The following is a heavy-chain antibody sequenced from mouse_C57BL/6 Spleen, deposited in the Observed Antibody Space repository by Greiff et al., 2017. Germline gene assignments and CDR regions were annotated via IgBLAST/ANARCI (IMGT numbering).Heavy chain of an antibody. V-gene: IGHV6-6*01. Sequence: EVQGVESGGGLVQPGGSMKLSCAASGFTFSDAWMDWVRQSPEKGLEWVAEIRNKANNHATYYAESVKGRFTISRDDSKSSVYLQMNSLRAEDTGIYYCTIYDGYYRAVDYWGQGTSVTVSS. CDR3: TIYDGYYRAVDY. CDR2: IRNKANNHAT. CDR1: GFTFSDAW. J-gene: IGHJ4*01. D-gene: IGHD2-3*01.